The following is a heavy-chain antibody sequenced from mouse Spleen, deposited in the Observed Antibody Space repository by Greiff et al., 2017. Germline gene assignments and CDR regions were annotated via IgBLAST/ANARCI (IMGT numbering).Heavy chain of an antibody. Sequence: QVQLQHSGAELVKPGASVKLSCKASGYTFTSYWMHWVKQRPGQGLEWIGMIHPNSGSTNYNEKFKSKATLTVDKSSSTAYMQLSSLTSEDYAVYCCATGGTSFAYWGQGTLVTVSA. CDR1: GYTFTSYW. V-gene: IGHV1-64*01. CDR3: ATGGTSFAY. J-gene: IGHJ3*01. D-gene: IGHD1-1*01. CDR2: IHPNSGST.